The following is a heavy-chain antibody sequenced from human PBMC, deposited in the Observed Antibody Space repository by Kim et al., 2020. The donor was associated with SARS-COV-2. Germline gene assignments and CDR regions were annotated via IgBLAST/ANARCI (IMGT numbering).Heavy chain of an antibody. CDR2: IYSSGRT. V-gene: IGHV3-53*01. CDR3: ARGVVTAFYFDY. Sequence: GGSLRLSCAASGFTVSSNYMSWVHQAPGKGLEWVSVIYSSGRTYYADSVKGRFTISRDNSRNTLYLQMNSLRAEDTAVYYCARGVVTAFYFDYWGQGTLVTVSS. D-gene: IGHD2-21*02. CDR1: GFTVSSNY. J-gene: IGHJ4*02.